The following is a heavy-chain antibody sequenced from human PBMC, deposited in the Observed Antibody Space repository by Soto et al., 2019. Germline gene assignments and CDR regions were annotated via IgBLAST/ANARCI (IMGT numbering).Heavy chain of an antibody. D-gene: IGHD3-3*01. V-gene: IGHV6-1*01. Sequence: SQALPLTCAISGDSVSSNTASWNWIRQSPSRGLEWLGRTYYRSKWYNDYAVSVKSRVTINPDTSKNQFSLRLNSVTPEDTAVYYCARGRVSPKITIFGVVIPNGGMAVCGQGTTVIVSS. CDR2: TYYRSKWYN. J-gene: IGHJ6*02. CDR1: GDSVSSNTAS. CDR3: ARGRVSPKITIFGVVIPNGGMAV.